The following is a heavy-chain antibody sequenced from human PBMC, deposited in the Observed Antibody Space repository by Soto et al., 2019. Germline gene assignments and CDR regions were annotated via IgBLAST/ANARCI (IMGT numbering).Heavy chain of an antibody. CDR1: GYTFTGHY. CDR2: IGPESGAT. CDR3: GRGRSGQIVVFY. V-gene: IGHV1-2*02. D-gene: IGHD1-26*01. Sequence: ASVKVSCKASGYTFTGHYIHWVRQAPEQGPEWMGEIGPESGATRYAQRFQGRVTMTRDMSITTVYMELNNLSPDDTAVYYWGRGRSGQIVVFYWGQGTPVTVS. J-gene: IGHJ4*02.